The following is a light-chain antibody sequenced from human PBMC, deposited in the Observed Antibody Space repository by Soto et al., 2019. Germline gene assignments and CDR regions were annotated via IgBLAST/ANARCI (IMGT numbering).Light chain of an antibody. CDR3: CSYAGSSTPLI. CDR1: SSDVGSYNL. Sequence: QSVLTQPASVSGSPGQSSTISCTGTSSDVGSYNLVSWYQQHPCKAPKLMIYEVSKRPSGVSNRFSGSKSGNTASLTISGLQAEDEADYYCCSYAGSSTPLIFGTGTKVTVL. J-gene: IGLJ1*01. V-gene: IGLV2-23*02. CDR2: EVS.